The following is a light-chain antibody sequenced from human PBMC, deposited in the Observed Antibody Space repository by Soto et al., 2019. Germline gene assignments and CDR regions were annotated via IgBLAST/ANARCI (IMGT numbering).Light chain of an antibody. CDR3: SSYTASTSFVL. CDR2: EVS. CDR1: SSDIGNYDF. J-gene: IGLJ2*01. V-gene: IGLV2-14*01. Sequence: QSALTQPASVSGSPGQSITISCTGTSSDIGNYDFVSWYQQVPGTAPKAMIYEVSSRPSGVSNRFSGSKSGNTASLTISGLQAEDVDYYYCSSYTASTSFVLFGGGTKVTVL.